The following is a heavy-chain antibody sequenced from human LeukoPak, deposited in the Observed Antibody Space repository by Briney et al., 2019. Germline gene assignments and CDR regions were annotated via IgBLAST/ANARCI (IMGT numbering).Heavy chain of an antibody. V-gene: IGHV3-33*01. D-gene: IGHD2-15*01. CDR1: GFTFSSYG. J-gene: IGHJ5*02. Sequence: GGSLRLSCAASGFTFSSYGMHWVRQAPGKGLEWVAVIWYDGSNKYYADSVKGRFTISRDNSKNTLYLQMNSLRAEDTAVYYCARAAIVVVVAATPVWFDHWGQGTLVTVSS. CDR3: ARAAIVVVVAATPVWFDH. CDR2: IWYDGSNK.